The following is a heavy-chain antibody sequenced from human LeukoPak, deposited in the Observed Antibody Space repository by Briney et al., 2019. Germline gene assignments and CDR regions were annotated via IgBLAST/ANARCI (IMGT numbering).Heavy chain of an antibody. Sequence: SETLSPTCTVSGGSISSSSYYWGWIRQPPGKGLEWIGSIYYSGSTYYNPSLKSRVTISVDTSKNQFSLKLSSVTAADTAVYYCAREAHAFDIWGQGTMVTVSS. CDR3: AREAHAFDI. CDR2: IYYSGST. V-gene: IGHV4-39*07. J-gene: IGHJ3*02. CDR1: GGSISSSSYY.